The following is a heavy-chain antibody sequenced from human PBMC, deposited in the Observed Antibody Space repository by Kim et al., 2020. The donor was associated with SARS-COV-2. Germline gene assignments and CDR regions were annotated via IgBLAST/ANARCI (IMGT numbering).Heavy chain of an antibody. CDR1: GFSFSDYT. CDR2: ITGSSYYI. J-gene: IGHJ6*01. D-gene: IGHD1-26*01. CDR3: AGRGTYYLQYYYYGMDV. V-gene: IGHV3-21*01. Sequence: GGSLILSCTASGFSFSDYTMNWVRQAPGKGLEWVASITGSSYYIYYADSVKGRFTISRDNSQNSVYLQMNSLRAEDTSVYFCAGRGTYYLQYYYYGMDV.